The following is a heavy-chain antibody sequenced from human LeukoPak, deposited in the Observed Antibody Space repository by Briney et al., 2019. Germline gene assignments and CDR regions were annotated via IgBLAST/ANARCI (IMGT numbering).Heavy chain of an antibody. CDR3: AGRISPIWFDP. V-gene: IGHV4-59*01. CDR2: IYYSGST. CDR1: GGSISSYY. J-gene: IGHJ5*02. Sequence: PSETLSLTCTVSGGSISSYYWSWIRQPPGKGLEWIGYIYYSGSTNYNPSLKSRVSISIDTSKNQFSLKLSSVTAADTAVYYCAGRISPIWFDPWGQGTLVTVSS.